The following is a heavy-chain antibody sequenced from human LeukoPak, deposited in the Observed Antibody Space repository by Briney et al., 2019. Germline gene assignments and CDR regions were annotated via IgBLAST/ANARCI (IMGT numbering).Heavy chain of an antibody. CDR3: ATLGYCSGGSCWGGVYYFDY. Sequence: SVKVSCKASGGTFSSYAISWVRQAPGQGLEWMGGIIPIFGTANYAQKFQGRVTITADKSTSTAYMELSSLRSEDTAVYYCATLGYCSGGSCWGGVYYFDYWGQGTLVTVSS. V-gene: IGHV1-69*06. CDR1: GGTFSSYA. CDR2: IIPIFGTA. D-gene: IGHD2-15*01. J-gene: IGHJ4*02.